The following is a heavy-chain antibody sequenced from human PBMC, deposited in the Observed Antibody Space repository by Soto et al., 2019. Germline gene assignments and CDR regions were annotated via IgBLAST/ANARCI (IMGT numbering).Heavy chain of an antibody. D-gene: IGHD2-21*02. V-gene: IGHV3-30*18. CDR2: ISYDGSNK. Sequence: SLRLSCAASGFTFSSYGMHWVRQAPGKGLEWVAVISYDGSNKYYADSVKGRFTISRDNSKNTLYLQMNSLRAEDTAVYYCAKDQLGDCGGDCPHDYWGQGTLVTVSS. CDR3: AKDQLGDCGGDCPHDY. J-gene: IGHJ4*02. CDR1: GFTFSSYG.